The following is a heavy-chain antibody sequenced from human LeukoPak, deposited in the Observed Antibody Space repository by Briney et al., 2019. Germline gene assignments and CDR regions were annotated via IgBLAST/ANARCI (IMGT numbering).Heavy chain of an antibody. CDR3: ARALTDYYDSSGYYAGGAFDI. D-gene: IGHD3-22*01. V-gene: IGHV1-69*13. J-gene: IGHJ3*02. Sequence: SVTVSCKASGGTFSSYAISWVRQAPGQGLEWMGGIIPIFGTANYAQKFQGRVTITADESTSTAYMELSSLRSEDTAVYYCARALTDYYDSSGYYAGGAFDIWGQGTMVTVSS. CDR1: GGTFSSYA. CDR2: IIPIFGTA.